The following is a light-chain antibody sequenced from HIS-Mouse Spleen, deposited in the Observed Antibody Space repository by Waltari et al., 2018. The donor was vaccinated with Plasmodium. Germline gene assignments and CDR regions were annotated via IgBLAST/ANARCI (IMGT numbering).Light chain of an antibody. CDR2: KDS. CDR1: VLAKKKY. J-gene: IGLJ3*02. Sequence: SYELTQPSSVSVCPGQTARITCSGDVLAKKKYARWFQQKPGQATVLGIYKDSERPAGIPERFSGSSSGTTVTLTISGAQVEDEADYYCYSAADNNLVFGGGTKLTVL. V-gene: IGLV3-27*01. CDR3: YSAADNNLV.